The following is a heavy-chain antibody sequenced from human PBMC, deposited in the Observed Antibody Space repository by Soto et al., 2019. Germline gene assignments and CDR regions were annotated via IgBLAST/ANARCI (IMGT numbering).Heavy chain of an antibody. D-gene: IGHD6-13*01. Sequence: SETLSLTCSVSSGSIWSWIRQPPGKGLEWIGYIYDSGSTNYNPSLKSRVTISVDTSKNQFSLKLSSVTAADTAVYYCARGVAAAGGGMDVWGQGTTVTVSS. J-gene: IGHJ6*02. CDR2: IYDSGST. CDR3: ARGVAAAGGGMDV. V-gene: IGHV4-59*01. CDR1: SGSI.